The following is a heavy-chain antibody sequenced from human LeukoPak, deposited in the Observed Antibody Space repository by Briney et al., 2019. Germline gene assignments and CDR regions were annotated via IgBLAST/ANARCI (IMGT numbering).Heavy chain of an antibody. CDR1: GASISSYY. D-gene: IGHD3-22*01. V-gene: IGHV4-59*01. CDR2: IYYSGYT. J-gene: IGHJ5*02. Sequence: SGTLSLTCSVSGASISSYYYNWIRQPPGKGLEWIGYIYYSGYTNYNPSLKSRVTMSVDTSKNQFSLKLTSVTAADTAVYYCARVLLSSGYSTWGQGTLVTVSS. CDR3: ARVLLSSGYST.